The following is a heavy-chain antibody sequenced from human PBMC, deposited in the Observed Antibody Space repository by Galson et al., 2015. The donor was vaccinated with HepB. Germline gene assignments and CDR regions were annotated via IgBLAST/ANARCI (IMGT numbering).Heavy chain of an antibody. V-gene: IGHV3-15*07. CDR2: IKSKTDGGTT. CDR1: GFTFSNAW. J-gene: IGHJ4*02. CDR3: TRESVVRGGDVSDY. Sequence: SLRLSCAASGFTFSNAWMNWVRQAPGKGLEWVGRIKSKTDGGTTDYAAPVKGRFTISRDDSKSIAYLQMNSLKTEDTAVYYCTRESVVRGGDVSDYWGQGTLVTVSS. D-gene: IGHD3-10*01.